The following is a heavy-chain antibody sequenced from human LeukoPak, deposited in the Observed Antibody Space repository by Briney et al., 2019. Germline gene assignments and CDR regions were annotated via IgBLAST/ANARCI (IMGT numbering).Heavy chain of an antibody. V-gene: IGHV3-21*01. J-gene: IGHJ4*02. CDR3: ARDSYGSGISGNFDY. Sequence: GGSLRLSCAASGFTSSSYSMNWVRQAPGKGLEWVSSISSSSSYIYYADSVKGRFTISRDNAKNSLYLQMNSLRAEDTAVYYCARDSYGSGISGNFDYWGQGTLVTVSS. CDR1: GFTSSSYS. CDR2: ISSSSSYI. D-gene: IGHD3-10*01.